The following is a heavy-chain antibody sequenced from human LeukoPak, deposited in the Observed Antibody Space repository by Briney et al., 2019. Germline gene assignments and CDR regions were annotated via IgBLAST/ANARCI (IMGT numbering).Heavy chain of an antibody. CDR1: GFSLSTSGMR. Sequence: SGPTLVNPTQTLTLTCAFSGFSLSTSGMRVSWIRQPPGKALEWLARIDWDDDKFYNTSLKTRLTISKDTSKKQVVLTMTNMDPVDTATYYCARDHYVWGSYRSGFDYWGQGTLVTVSS. D-gene: IGHD3-16*02. CDR3: ARDHYVWGSYRSGFDY. V-gene: IGHV2-70*04. CDR2: IDWDDDK. J-gene: IGHJ4*02.